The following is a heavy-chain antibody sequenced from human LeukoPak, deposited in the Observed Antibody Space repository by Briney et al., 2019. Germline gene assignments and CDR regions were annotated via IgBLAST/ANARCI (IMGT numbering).Heavy chain of an antibody. V-gene: IGHV3-30*14. CDR1: GFTFSSYV. D-gene: IGHD5-12*01. J-gene: IGHJ4*02. CDR2: ISYDGSNK. Sequence: GGSLRLSCAASGFTFSSYVMHWVRQAPGKGLEWVAVISYDGSNKYYADSVKGRFTISRDNSKNTLYLQMGSLRAEDMAVYYCARVASGYFDYWGQGTLVTVSS. CDR3: ARVASGYFDY.